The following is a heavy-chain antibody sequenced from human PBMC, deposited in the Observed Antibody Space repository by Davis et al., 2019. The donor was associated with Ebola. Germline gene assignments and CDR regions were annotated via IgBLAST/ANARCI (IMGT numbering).Heavy chain of an antibody. CDR3: ATNSGSYGYYMDV. V-gene: IGHV3-7*01. D-gene: IGHD1-26*01. Sequence: GESLKISCAASGFTFSNAWMSWVRQAPGKGLEWVANIEQDGSEKYYVDSVKGRFTISRDNAKKSVYLQMDSLRPEDTAVYYCATNSGSYGYYMDVWGKGTTVTVSS. J-gene: IGHJ6*03. CDR2: IEQDGSEK. CDR1: GFTFSNAW.